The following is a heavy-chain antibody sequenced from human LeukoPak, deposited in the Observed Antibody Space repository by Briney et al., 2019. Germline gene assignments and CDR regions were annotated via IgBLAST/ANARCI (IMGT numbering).Heavy chain of an antibody. V-gene: IGHV3-49*03. J-gene: IGHJ3*02. CDR3: TRSLLWFGELPSNDAFDI. Sequence: GWSLRLSCTASGFTFRDYAMSWFRPAPGKGLAWVGFVRRKAYGGTTEYAASVKGRFTISRDDSKSIAYLQMNSLKTEDTAVYYCTRSLLWFGELPSNDAFDIWGQGTMVTVSS. CDR2: VRRKAYGGTT. D-gene: IGHD3-10*01. CDR1: GFTFRDYA.